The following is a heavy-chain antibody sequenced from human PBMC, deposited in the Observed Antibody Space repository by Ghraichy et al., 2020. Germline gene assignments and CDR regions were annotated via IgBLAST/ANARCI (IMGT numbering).Heavy chain of an antibody. CDR1: GFTFSSYA. CDR2: ISYDGSNK. J-gene: IGHJ6*02. V-gene: IGHV3-30-3*01. Sequence: GGSLRLSCAASGFTFSSYAMHWVRQAPGKGLEWVAVISYDGSNKYYADSVKGRFTISRDNSKNTLYLQMNSLRAEDTAVYYCASGVDTAPEYDYYYYYGMDVWGQGTTVTVSS. D-gene: IGHD5-18*01. CDR3: ASGVDTAPEYDYYYYYGMDV.